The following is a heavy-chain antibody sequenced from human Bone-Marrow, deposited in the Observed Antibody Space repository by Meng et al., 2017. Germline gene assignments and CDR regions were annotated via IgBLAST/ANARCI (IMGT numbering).Heavy chain of an antibody. CDR3: ANRYFDL. J-gene: IGHJ2*01. CDR1: GFAFDDSV. Sequence: VRVGECGGVVVQPGGSLSLSCAAAGFAFDDSVMRWVRQAPRNGLEWVSLISWDGGSTSYADSVKGRFTISRDNSKNSLYLQMNSLRAEDTALYYCANRYFDLWGRGTLVTVSS. V-gene: IGHV3-43D*03. CDR2: ISWDGGST.